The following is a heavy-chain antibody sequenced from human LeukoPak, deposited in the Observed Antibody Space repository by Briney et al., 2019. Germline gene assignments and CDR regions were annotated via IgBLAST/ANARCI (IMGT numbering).Heavy chain of an antibody. V-gene: IGHV3-23*01. CDR2: ISGSGGST. CDR1: GFTFSSYA. J-gene: IGHJ6*02. D-gene: IGHD3-22*01. Sequence: GGSLRLSCAASGFTFSSYAMSWVRQAPGKGLEWVSAISGSGGSTYYADSVKGRFTISRDNAKNSLYLQMNSLRAEDTAVYYCAREETYYYDSSGYYSVGPYYYYGMDVWGQGTTVTVSS. CDR3: AREETYYYDSSGYYSVGPYYYYGMDV.